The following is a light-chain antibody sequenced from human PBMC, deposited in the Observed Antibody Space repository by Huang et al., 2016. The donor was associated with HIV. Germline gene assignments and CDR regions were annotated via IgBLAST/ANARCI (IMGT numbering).Light chain of an antibody. J-gene: IGKJ2*01. CDR1: QSITNN. Sequence: ELVMTQSPATLSVSPGDSVTLSCGASQSITNNLAWFQQKYGQAPRPLIYDASTRASGISARFSGGGSGTEFALTISSLQSEDSAVYYCQQYNTWPYTFGQGTKLEIK. CDR3: QQYNTWPYT. V-gene: IGKV3D-15*01. CDR2: DAS.